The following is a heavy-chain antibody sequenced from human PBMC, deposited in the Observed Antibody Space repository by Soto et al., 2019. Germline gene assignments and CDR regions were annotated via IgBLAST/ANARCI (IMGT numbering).Heavy chain of an antibody. CDR1: GFTFSDYY. J-gene: IGHJ6*03. Sequence: PGGSLRLSCAASGFTFSDYYMSWIRQAPGKGLEWVSYISSSGSTIYYADSVKGRFTISRDNAKNSLYLQMNSLRAEDTAVYYCARDRYSSSRFVYYYYYYYMDVWGKGTTVTVSS. CDR3: ARDRYSSSRFVYYYYYYYMDV. V-gene: IGHV3-11*01. D-gene: IGHD6-6*01. CDR2: ISSSGSTI.